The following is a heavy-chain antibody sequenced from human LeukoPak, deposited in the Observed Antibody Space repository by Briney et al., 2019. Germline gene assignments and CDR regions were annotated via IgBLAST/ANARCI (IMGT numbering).Heavy chain of an antibody. V-gene: IGHV3-48*01. D-gene: IGHD3-9*01. CDR1: GFTFSSYG. CDR3: AGGALRYFDWSGDYDAFDI. Sequence: PGGSLRLSCAASGFTFSSYGMHWVRQAPGKGLEWVSYISSSSSTIYYADSVKGRFTISRDNAKNSLYLQMNSLRAEDTAVYYCAGGALRYFDWSGDYDAFDIWGQGTMVTVSS. J-gene: IGHJ3*02. CDR2: ISSSSSTI.